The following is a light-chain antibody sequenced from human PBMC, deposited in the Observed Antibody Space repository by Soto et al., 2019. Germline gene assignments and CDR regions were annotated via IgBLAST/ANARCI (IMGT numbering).Light chain of an antibody. V-gene: IGKV3-11*01. CDR2: DAS. CDR1: QSVSSY. Sequence: EIVLTQSPATLSLSPGERATLSCRASQSVSSYLAWYQQKPGQAPMLLIHDASNQAPGIQARFSGSGSGTDFNLTISSLEPEDFAVYYCQQRSNWPTFGGGTKVEIK. CDR3: QQRSNWPT. J-gene: IGKJ4*01.